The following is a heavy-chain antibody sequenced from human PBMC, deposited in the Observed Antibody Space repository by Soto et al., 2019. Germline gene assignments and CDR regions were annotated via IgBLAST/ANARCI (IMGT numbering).Heavy chain of an antibody. Sequence: QVQLVESGGGVVQPGRSLRLSCAASGFTFSSYGMHWVRQAPGKGLEWVAVIWYDGSNKYYADSVKGRFTISRDNSKNTLYLQMNSLRAEDTAVYYCARVPIAATSELHYYYGMDVWGQGTTVTVSS. J-gene: IGHJ6*02. CDR2: IWYDGSNK. D-gene: IGHD2-15*01. CDR3: ARVPIAATSELHYYYGMDV. CDR1: GFTFSSYG. V-gene: IGHV3-33*01.